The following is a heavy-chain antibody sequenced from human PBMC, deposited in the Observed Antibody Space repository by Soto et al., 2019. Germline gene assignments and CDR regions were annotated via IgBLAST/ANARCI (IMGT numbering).Heavy chain of an antibody. CDR1: GYTFTTYG. Sequence: QGQLLQSGDEVKKPGASVKVSCKASGYTFTTYGMSWVRQAPGQGLDWMGWISTYNGNTKYAERLQGRVTMTTDTTTSTAYMELRSLRSDDAAVYYCARGPTDYYDNSGNYFLDYWGQGTLVTVSS. CDR3: ARGPTDYYDNSGNYFLDY. V-gene: IGHV1-18*01. D-gene: IGHD3-22*01. J-gene: IGHJ4*02. CDR2: ISTYNGNT.